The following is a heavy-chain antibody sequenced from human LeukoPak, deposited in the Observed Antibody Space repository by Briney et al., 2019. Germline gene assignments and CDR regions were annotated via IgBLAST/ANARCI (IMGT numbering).Heavy chain of an antibody. CDR3: ASRTYYYDDTGYYSGAAFDI. J-gene: IGHJ3*02. Sequence: SETLSLTCTVSGGSIITNSYYFGWIRQPPGKGLEWIGSIYYSGSTYYNPSLKSRVTISVDTSKSQFSLKLSSVTAADTAVYYCASRTYYYDDTGYYSGAAFDIWGQGTMVTVSS. D-gene: IGHD3-22*01. V-gene: IGHV4-39*07. CDR1: GGSIITNSYY. CDR2: IYYSGST.